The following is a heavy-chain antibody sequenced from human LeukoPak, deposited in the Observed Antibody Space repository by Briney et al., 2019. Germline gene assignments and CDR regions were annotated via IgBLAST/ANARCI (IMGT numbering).Heavy chain of an antibody. J-gene: IGHJ3*02. V-gene: IGHV1-46*01. D-gene: IGHD3-22*01. CDR3: ARLYYYDSSGYYPPEDAFDI. CDR2: INPSGGST. Sequence: ASVKVSCKVSGYTFTSYYMHWVRQAPGQGLEWMGIINPSGGSTSYAQKFQGRVTMTRDTSTSTVYMELSSLRSEDTAVYHCARLYYYDSSGYYPPEDAFDIWGQGTMVTVSS. CDR1: GYTFTSYY.